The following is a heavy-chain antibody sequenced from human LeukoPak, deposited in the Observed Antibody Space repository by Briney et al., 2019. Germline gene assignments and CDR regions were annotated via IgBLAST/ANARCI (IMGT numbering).Heavy chain of an antibody. D-gene: IGHD6-13*01. V-gene: IGHV3-23*01. CDR2: ISGSGGST. Sequence: GGSLRLSCAASGFTFSSYAMSWVRQAPGKGLEWVSAISGSGGSTYYADSVKGRFTISRDNSKNTLYLQMNSLRAEDTAVYYCAYSSSWYIGSWYYFDYWGQGTLVTVST. CDR3: AYSSSWYIGSWYYFDY. J-gene: IGHJ4*02. CDR1: GFTFSSYA.